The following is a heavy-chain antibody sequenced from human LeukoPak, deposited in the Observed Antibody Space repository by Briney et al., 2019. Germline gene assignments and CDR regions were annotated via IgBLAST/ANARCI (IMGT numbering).Heavy chain of an antibody. V-gene: IGHV3-11*01. Sequence: SGGSLRLSCAASGFTFSDYYMSWIRQAPGKGLEWVSHIGSSGTPLYYADSVKGRFTISRDNTKNSLYLQMNSLRAEDTALYYCARDEGWFDPWGQGTLVTVSS. CDR1: GFTFSDYY. CDR3: ARDEGWFDP. CDR2: IGSSGTPL. J-gene: IGHJ5*02.